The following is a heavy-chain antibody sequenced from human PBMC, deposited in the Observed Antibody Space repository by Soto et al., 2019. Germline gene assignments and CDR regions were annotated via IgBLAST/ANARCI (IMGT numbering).Heavy chain of an antibody. CDR2: IYSGGST. CDR3: AREDHSGSYYYYGMDV. V-gene: IGHV3-66*01. CDR1: GFTVSSNY. J-gene: IGHJ6*02. D-gene: IGHD3-10*01. Sequence: EVQLVESGGGLVQPGGSLRLSCAASGFTVSSNYMSWVRQAPGKGLEWVSVIYSGGSTYYADSVKGRFTISRDNSKNPRYLQMNSLRAEDTAVYYCAREDHSGSYYYYGMDVWGQGTTVTVSS.